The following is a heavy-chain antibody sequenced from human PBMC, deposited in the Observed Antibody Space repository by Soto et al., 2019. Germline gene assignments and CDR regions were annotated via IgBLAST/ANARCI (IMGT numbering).Heavy chain of an antibody. CDR1: GFTFSSYS. J-gene: IGHJ4*02. V-gene: IGHV3-48*02. CDR3: ARDAGQYYYDSSGYLDY. CDR2: ISSSSSTI. Sequence: PGGSLRLSCAASGFTFSSYSMNWVRQAPGKGLEWVSYISSSSSTIYYADSVKGRFTISRDNAKNSLYLQMNSLRDEDTAVYYCARDAGQYYYDSSGYLDYWGQGTLVTVSS. D-gene: IGHD3-22*01.